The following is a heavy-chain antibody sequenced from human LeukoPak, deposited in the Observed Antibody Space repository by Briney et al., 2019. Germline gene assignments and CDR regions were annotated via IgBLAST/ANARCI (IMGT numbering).Heavy chain of an antibody. CDR2: IYPGDSDT. J-gene: IGHJ4*02. Sequence: ESLKISCKGSGYSFTSYWIGRVRQMPGKGLEWMGIIYPGDSDTRYSPPFQGQVTISADKSISTAYLQWNSLKASDTAMYYCARHGDYYGSGSYEMDYWGQGTLVTVSS. V-gene: IGHV5-51*01. D-gene: IGHD3-10*01. CDR1: GYSFTSYW. CDR3: ARHGDYYGSGSYEMDY.